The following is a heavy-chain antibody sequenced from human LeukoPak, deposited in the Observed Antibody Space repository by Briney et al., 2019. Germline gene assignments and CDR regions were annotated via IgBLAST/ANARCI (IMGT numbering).Heavy chain of an antibody. CDR3: ARGHLSYYYDSSGPGFDY. J-gene: IGHJ4*02. V-gene: IGHV4-34*01. CDR1: GGSFSGYY. CDR2: INHSGST. Sequence: SETLSLTCAVYGGSFSGYYWSWIRQPPGKGLEWIGEINHSGSTNYNPSLKSRVTISVDTSKNQFSLKLSSVTAADTAVYYCARGHLSYYYDSSGPGFDYWGQGTLVTVSP. D-gene: IGHD3-22*01.